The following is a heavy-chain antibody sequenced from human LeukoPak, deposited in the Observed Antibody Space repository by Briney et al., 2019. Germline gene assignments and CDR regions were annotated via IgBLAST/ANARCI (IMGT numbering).Heavy chain of an antibody. CDR1: GFTFDDYA. CDR2: INWNSGGI. Sequence: GGSLRLSCTASGFTFDDYAMHWVRQAPGKGLEWVSGINWNSGGIAYADSVKGRFTISRDNSKNTLYLQMNSLRAEDTAVYYCARDRRGHFDYWGQGTLVTVSS. J-gene: IGHJ4*02. CDR3: ARDRRGHFDY. V-gene: IGHV3-9*01.